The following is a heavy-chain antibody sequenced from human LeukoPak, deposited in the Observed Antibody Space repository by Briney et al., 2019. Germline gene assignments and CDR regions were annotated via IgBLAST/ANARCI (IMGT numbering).Heavy chain of an antibody. V-gene: IGHV1-8*01. CDR2: MNPDNGDT. J-gene: IGHJ4*02. D-gene: IGHD3-9*01. CDR3: ARGRLGGFDI. Sequence: ASVKVSCKASGYTFTNYNINWVRQAAGQGLEWMGEMNPDNGDTVYAQIFRGRVTLTRNTSLMTAYMEVHNLRSEDTAVYYCARGRLGGFDIWGQGTLVTVSS. CDR1: GYTFTNYN.